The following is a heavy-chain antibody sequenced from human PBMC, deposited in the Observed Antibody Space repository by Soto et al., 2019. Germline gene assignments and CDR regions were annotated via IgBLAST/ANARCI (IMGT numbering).Heavy chain of an antibody. V-gene: IGHV2-5*01. Sequence: SGPTLANPTQPLPLTCTFSGVSLSTSAGDVSWIRQPPGKALEWLALIFWNDDKRYSPSLKSRLTIPKATSKNQVVLTMTNMDLVDTPTYYGAHSSSSSFGLFDYWGQGTLVTSPQ. CDR1: GVSLSTSAGD. CDR2: IFWNDDK. D-gene: IGHD6-13*01. CDR3: AHSSSSSFGLFDY. J-gene: IGHJ4*02.